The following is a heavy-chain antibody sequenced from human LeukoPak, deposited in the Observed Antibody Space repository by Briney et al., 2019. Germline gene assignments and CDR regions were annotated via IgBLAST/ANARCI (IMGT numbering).Heavy chain of an antibody. CDR1: GFTFSSYG. V-gene: IGHV3-30*18. CDR3: AKDLPNYGGNSYYGMDV. Sequence: PGGSLRLSCAASGFTFSSYGMHWVRQAPGKGLEWVAVISYDGSNKYYADSVKGRFTISRDNSKNTLYLQMNSLRAEDTAVYYCAKDLPNYGGNSYYGMDVWGQGTTVTVSS. J-gene: IGHJ6*02. D-gene: IGHD4-23*01. CDR2: ISYDGSNK.